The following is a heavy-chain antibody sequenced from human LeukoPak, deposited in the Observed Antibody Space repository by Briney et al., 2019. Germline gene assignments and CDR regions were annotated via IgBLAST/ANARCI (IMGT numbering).Heavy chain of an antibody. CDR3: ARVATMVRGSNGMDV. V-gene: IGHV4-59*01. D-gene: IGHD3-10*01. Sequence: SETLSLTCTVSGGSISNYYWTWIRQPPGKGLEWIGYIYYSGSTNYIPSLRSRATISVDTSKKQFSLNLSSVTAADTALYYCARVATMVRGSNGMDVWGKGTTVTVSS. J-gene: IGHJ6*04. CDR2: IYYSGST. CDR1: GGSISNYY.